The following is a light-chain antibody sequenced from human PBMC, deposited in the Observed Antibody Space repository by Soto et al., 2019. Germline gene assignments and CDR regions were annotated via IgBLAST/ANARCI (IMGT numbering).Light chain of an antibody. J-gene: IGLJ2*01. Sequence: QSVLTQPASVSGSPGQSITISCTGTSSDVGGYNYVSWYQQHPGKAPKLMIYDVSNRPSGVSNRFSGSTSGNTASLTISGLQAEDEADYYCSSHTSSSTLMVFGGGTKLTVL. CDR3: SSHTSSSTLMV. V-gene: IGLV2-14*01. CDR2: DVS. CDR1: SSDVGGYNY.